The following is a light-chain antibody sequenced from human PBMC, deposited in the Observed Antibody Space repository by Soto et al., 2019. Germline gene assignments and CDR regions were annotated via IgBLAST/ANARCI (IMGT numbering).Light chain of an antibody. CDR3: SSYTSTNTVV. CDR1: SSDIGGYNF. V-gene: IGLV2-14*03. CDR2: DVT. Sequence: QSALTQPASVSGSPGQSITISCTGTSSDIGGYNFVSWYQQHPGKAPKLMFYDVTNRPSGVSNRFSGSKSGKTASLTISGLQAXXXAVYYCSSYTSTNTVVFGGGTKLTVL. J-gene: IGLJ2*01.